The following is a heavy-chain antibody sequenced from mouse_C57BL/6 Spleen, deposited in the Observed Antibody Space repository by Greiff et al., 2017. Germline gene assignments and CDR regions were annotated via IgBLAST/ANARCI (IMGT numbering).Heavy chain of an antibody. D-gene: IGHD2-4*01. J-gene: IGHJ4*01. CDR2: INPSTGGT. CDR1: GYSFTGYY. CDR3: AKADYLYAMDY. V-gene: IGHV1-42*01. Sequence: EVQLQQSGPELVKPGASVKISCKASGYSFTGYYMNWVKQSPEKSLEWIGEINPSTGGTTYNQKFKAKATLTVDKSSRTAYMQLKSLTSEDSAVYYCAKADYLYAMDYWGQGTSVTVSS.